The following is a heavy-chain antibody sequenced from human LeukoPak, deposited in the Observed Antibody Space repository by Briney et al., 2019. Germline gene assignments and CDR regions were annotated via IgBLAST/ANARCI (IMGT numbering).Heavy chain of an antibody. V-gene: IGHV3-30-3*01. Sequence: GGSLRLSCAASGFTFSTYAMHWVRQAPGKGLEWVAVVSYDGSNKYYADSVKGRFTISRDNSKNTLYLQMNSLRAEDTAVYYCASWPGGWYGEDSWGQGTLVTVSS. J-gene: IGHJ4*02. CDR2: VSYDGSNK. D-gene: IGHD6-19*01. CDR3: ASWPGGWYGEDS. CDR1: GFTFSTYA.